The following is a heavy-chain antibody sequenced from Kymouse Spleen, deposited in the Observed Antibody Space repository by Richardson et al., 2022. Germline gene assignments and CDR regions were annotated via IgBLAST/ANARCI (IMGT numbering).Heavy chain of an antibody. CDR3: ARDPLYYDILTGYLYYYGMDV. CDR1: GFTFSSYW. J-gene: IGHJ6*02. CDR2: INSDGSST. D-gene: IGHD3-9*01. V-gene: IGHV3-74*01. Sequence: EVQLVESGGGLVQPGGSLRLSCAASGFTFSSYWMHWVRQAPGKGLVWVSRINSDGSSTSYADSVKGRFTISRDNAKNTLYLQMNSLRAEDTAVYYCARDPLYYDILTGYLYYYGMDVWGQGTTVTVSS.